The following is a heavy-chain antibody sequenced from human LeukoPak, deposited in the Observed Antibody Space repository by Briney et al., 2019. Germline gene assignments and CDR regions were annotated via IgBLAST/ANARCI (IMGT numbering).Heavy chain of an antibody. CDR3: AKGVTTVRIYYHGMDV. Sequence: GGSLRLSCAASGFTFSSCAMSWVRQAPGKGLEWVSLISGSGDSRYYADSVKGRFTISRDNAKNTLWLQMNSLRAEDTAVYYCAKGVTTVRIYYHGMDVWGQGTTVAVSS. D-gene: IGHD4-17*01. CDR1: GFTFSSCA. J-gene: IGHJ6*02. CDR2: ISGSGDSR. V-gene: IGHV3-23*01.